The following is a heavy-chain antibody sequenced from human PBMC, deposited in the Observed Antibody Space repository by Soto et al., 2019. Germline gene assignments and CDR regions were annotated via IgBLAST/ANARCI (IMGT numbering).Heavy chain of an antibody. V-gene: IGHV4-34*01. D-gene: IGHD3-9*01. CDR3: ARGQNYDILTGYYPHDAFDI. CDR1: GGSFSGYY. J-gene: IGHJ3*02. CDR2: INHSGST. Sequence: QVQLQQWGAGLLKPSETLSLTCAVYGGSFSGYYWSWIRQPPGKGLEWIGEINHSGSTNYNPSLKSRVTISVDTSKNQFSLKLSSVTAADTAVYYCARGQNYDILTGYYPHDAFDIWGQGTMVTVSS.